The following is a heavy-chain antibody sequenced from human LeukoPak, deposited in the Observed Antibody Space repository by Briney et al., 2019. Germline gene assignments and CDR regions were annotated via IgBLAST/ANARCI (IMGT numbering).Heavy chain of an antibody. CDR3: ATLSGDSHGYDY. CDR1: GFTFSSYA. V-gene: IGHV3-30*03. D-gene: IGHD5-18*01. CDR2: VLHDGSNK. J-gene: IGHJ4*02. Sequence: RSLRLSCAASGFTFSSYAMHWVRQAPGKGLEWVAVVLHDGSNKQYADSVKGRFTISRDNSKNTLYLQINSLRAEDTAVYYCATLSGDSHGYDYWGLGTLVPVSS.